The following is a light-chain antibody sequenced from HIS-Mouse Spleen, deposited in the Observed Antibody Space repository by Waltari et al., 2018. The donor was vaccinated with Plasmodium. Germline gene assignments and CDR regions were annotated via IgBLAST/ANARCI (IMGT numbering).Light chain of an antibody. CDR2: AAA. V-gene: IGKV1-16*02. CDR3: QQYNSYPIT. Sequence: DNQMTQSPPSLSASVRDRVTITRRASQGISTYSSWFKQKPGKAPKSLIYAAASLQSGVPSEFSGSGSGTDFTLTISSLQPEDFATYYCQQYNSYPITFGQGTRLEIK. CDR1: QGISTY. J-gene: IGKJ5*01.